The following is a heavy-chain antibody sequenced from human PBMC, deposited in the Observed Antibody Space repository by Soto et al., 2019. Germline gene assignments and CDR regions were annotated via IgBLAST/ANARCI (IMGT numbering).Heavy chain of an antibody. V-gene: IGHV3-23*01. Sequence: LRLSCAASGFTFSSFAMSWVRQAPGKGLEWVSSISASGENTYYADSVKGRFTISRDKSKYMLSLQMNSLRAEDTATYYCAKDLIGGSSSYSYGWLGPWGQGTLVTVS. CDR2: ISASGENT. D-gene: IGHD6-13*01. CDR1: GFTFSSFA. J-gene: IGHJ5*02. CDR3: AKDLIGGSSSYSYGWLGP.